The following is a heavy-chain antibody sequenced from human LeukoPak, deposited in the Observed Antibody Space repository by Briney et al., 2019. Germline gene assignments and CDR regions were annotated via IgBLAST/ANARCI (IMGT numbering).Heavy chain of an antibody. J-gene: IGHJ4*02. CDR2: IKEDGSEK. Sequence: GGSLRLSRAASGFTFSNYYMSWVRQAPGKGLEWVANIKEDGSEKYYVDSVKGRFTISRDNAKNSLYLQMNSLRAEDTAVYYCAKGGGTGTAGYWGQGTLVTVSS. CDR1: GFTFSNYY. V-gene: IGHV3-7*01. D-gene: IGHD1-1*01. CDR3: AKGGGTGTAGY.